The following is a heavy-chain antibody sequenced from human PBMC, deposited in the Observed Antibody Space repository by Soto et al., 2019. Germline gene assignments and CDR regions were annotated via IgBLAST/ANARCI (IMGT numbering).Heavy chain of an antibody. CDR3: ARDRGSRWLQPSGIYYYFDY. CDR1: GGTFSSYA. Sequence: QVQLVQSGAEVKKPGSSVKVSCKASGGTFSSYAISWLRQAPGQGLEWMGGIIPIFGTANYAQKFQGRVTITADESTSTAYMELSSLRSEDTAVYYCARDRGSRWLQPSGIYYYFDYWGQGTLVTVSS. V-gene: IGHV1-69*12. J-gene: IGHJ4*02. D-gene: IGHD3-10*01. CDR2: IIPIFGTA.